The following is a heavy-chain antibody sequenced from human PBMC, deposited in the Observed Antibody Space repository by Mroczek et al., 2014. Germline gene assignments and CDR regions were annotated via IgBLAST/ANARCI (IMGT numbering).Heavy chain of an antibody. CDR1: GFTFSSYA. D-gene: IGHD2-15*01. CDR3: ARGVHPRPDIVVVVAATDLDY. CDR2: ISYDGSNK. V-gene: IGHV3-30-3*01. J-gene: IGHJ4*02. Sequence: VQLLETGGGVVQPGRSLRLSCAASGFTFSSYAMHWVRQAPGKGLEWVAVISYDGSNKYYADSVKGRFTISRDNSKNTLYLQMNSLRAEDTAVYYCARGVHPRPDIVVVVAATDLDYWGQGTPGPPSPQ.